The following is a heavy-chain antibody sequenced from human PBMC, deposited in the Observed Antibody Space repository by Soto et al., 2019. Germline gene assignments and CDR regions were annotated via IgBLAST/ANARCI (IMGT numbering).Heavy chain of an antibody. V-gene: IGHV4-34*01. CDR2: INHSGST. CDR1: GGSFSGYY. D-gene: IGHD3-3*01. J-gene: IGHJ6*02. CDR3: ARDPRAIFGVVISGYYFGMDV. Sequence: TLSLTCAVYGGSFSGYYWSWIRRPPGKGLEWIGEINHSGSTNYNPSLKSRVTISVDTSKNQFSLKLSSVTAADTAVYYCARDPRAIFGVVISGYYFGMDVWGQGTTVTVSS.